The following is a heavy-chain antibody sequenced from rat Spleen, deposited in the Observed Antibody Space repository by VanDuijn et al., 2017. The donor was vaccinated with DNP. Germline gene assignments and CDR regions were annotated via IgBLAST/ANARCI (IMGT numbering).Heavy chain of an antibody. V-gene: IGHV5S11*01. CDR3: ARQGNNFGYFDY. Sequence: EVQLVASGGGSVQPGRSMRLSCAASGFTFINYFMPWVRQAPTKGLEWVASITTAGGNTYYRDSVKGRFTISRNNAKSTLYLQMDSLRSEETATYYCARQGNNFGYFDYWGQGVMVTVSS. D-gene: IGHD1-10*01. CDR2: ITTAGGNT. CDR1: GFTFINYF. J-gene: IGHJ2*01.